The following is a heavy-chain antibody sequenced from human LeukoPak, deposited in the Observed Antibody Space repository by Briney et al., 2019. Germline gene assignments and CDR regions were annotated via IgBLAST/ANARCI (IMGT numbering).Heavy chain of an antibody. CDR3: ARDNPYDSSGYYGY. D-gene: IGHD3-22*01. J-gene: IGHJ4*02. V-gene: IGHV4-39*02. CDR1: GGSISSSSYY. Sequence: SETLSLTCTVSGGSISSSSYYWGWIRQPPGKGLEWIGSIYYSGSIYYNPSLKSRVTISVDTSKNQFSLKLSSVTAADTAVYYCARDNPYDSSGYYGYWGQGTLVTVSS. CDR2: IYYSGSI.